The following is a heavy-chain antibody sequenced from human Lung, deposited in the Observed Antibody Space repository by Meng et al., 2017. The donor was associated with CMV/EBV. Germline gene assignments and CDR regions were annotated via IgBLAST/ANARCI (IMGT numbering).Heavy chain of an antibody. J-gene: IGHJ5*02. CDR1: GYTFTSYD. V-gene: IGHV1-8*03. Sequence: ASXXVSCKASGYTFTSYDINWVRRATGQGLEWMGWMNPNSGNTGYAQKFQGRVTITRNTSISTAYMELSSLRSEDTAVYYCARGQGTGWFDPWGQGTLVTVSS. D-gene: IGHD3-10*01. CDR2: MNPNSGNT. CDR3: ARGQGTGWFDP.